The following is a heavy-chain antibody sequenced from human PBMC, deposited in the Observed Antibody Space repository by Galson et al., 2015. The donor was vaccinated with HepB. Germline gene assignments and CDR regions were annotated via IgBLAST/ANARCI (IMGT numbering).Heavy chain of an antibody. CDR2: ISAYNGNT. D-gene: IGHD2-15*01. V-gene: IGHV1-18*04. CDR3: ARSSSWYGMDV. Sequence: SVTVSCKASGYTFTSYGISWVRQAPGQGLEWMGWISAYNGNTKYAQKLQGRVTMTTDTSTSTVYMELRSLRSDDTAVYYCARSSSWYGMDVWGQGTTVTVSS. J-gene: IGHJ6*02. CDR1: GYTFTSYG.